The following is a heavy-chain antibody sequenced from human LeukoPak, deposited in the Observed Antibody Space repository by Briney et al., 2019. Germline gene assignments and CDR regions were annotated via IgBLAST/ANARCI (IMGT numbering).Heavy chain of an antibody. V-gene: IGHV4-59*01. Sequence: SETLSLTCTVSGGSISPYYWSWIRQPPRKGLECIGYIYHSGSTNYNPSLKSRLTISVDTSKNQFSLKLSSVTAADTAVYYCARVTLGFGAGFDYWGQGTLVTVSS. D-gene: IGHD3-10*01. CDR3: ARVTLGFGAGFDY. CDR1: GGSISPYY. J-gene: IGHJ4*02. CDR2: IYHSGST.